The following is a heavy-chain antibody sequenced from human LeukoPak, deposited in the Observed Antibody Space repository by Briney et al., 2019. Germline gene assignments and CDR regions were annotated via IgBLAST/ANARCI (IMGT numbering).Heavy chain of an antibody. CDR2: ISSSSTYI. J-gene: IGHJ4*02. D-gene: IGHD1-26*01. Sequence: PGGSLRLSCAASGFTFTSYSMNWVRQAPGRGLEWVSSISSSSTYIYYADSVKGRFTISRDNAKNSLYLQMNSLRSEDTAVYYCAKRQLEGGSSSFIDYWGQGTLVTVSS. CDR1: GFTFTSYS. CDR3: AKRQLEGGSSSFIDY. V-gene: IGHV3-21*01.